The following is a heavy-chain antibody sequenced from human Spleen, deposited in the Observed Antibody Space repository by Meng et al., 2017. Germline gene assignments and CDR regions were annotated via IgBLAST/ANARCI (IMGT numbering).Heavy chain of an antibody. CDR2: ISSVGSTI. Sequence: GGSLRLSCAASGFTFDNYEMNWVRQAPGKGLEWVSYISSVGSTIYYADSVKGRFTISRDNAKNSLYLQMKSLRAEDTAVYYCARGATVTYDFDYWGQGTLVTVSS. D-gene: IGHD4-17*01. CDR3: ARGATVTYDFDY. J-gene: IGHJ4*02. CDR1: GFTFDNYE. V-gene: IGHV3-48*03.